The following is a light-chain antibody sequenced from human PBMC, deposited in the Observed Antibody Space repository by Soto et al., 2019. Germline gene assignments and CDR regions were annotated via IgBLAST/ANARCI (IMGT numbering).Light chain of an antibody. CDR2: WAS. CDR1: QSVLHSSNNWNY. V-gene: IGKV4-1*01. CDR3: QQYYSTPLT. Sequence: DIVMTQSPDSLAVSLGERATLNCRSSQSVLHSSNNWNYLAWYQQKPGQPPKLLIYWASTRESGVPDRFSGSGSGTDFTLTISNLQAEDVAVYYCQQYYSTPLTFGGGTKVEIK. J-gene: IGKJ4*01.